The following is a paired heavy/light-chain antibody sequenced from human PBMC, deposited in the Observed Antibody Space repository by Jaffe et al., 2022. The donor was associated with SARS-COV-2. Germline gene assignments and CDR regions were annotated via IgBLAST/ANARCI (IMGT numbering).Heavy chain of an antibody. D-gene: IGHD2-2*01. Sequence: QVQLQQWGAGLLKPSETRSLTCAVYGGSFSGYYWSWTRQPPGKGLEWIGDINDSGSTNYNLSLKSRVTISVDTSKSQFSLNLRSVTAADTAVYYCARGVPAAGYYYHMDVWGKGTTVTVSS. V-gene: IGHV4-34*01. CDR3: ARGVPAAGYYYHMDV. CDR2: INDSGST. J-gene: IGHJ6*03. CDR1: GGSFSGYY.
Light chain of an antibody. CDR1: QRFSSSY. J-gene: IGKJ2*01. V-gene: IGKV3-20*01. CDR3: QQYGGSPVT. CDR2: GVS. Sequence: EIVLTQSPGTLSLSPGERATLSCRASQRFSSSYLAWYQQKPGQAPRLLIYGVSSRATGIPDRFSGSGSGTDFTLTISRLEPEDFAVYYCQQYGGSPVTFGQGTKLEI.